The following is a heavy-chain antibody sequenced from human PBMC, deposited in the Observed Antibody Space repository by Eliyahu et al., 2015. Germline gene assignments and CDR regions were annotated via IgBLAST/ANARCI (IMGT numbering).Heavy chain of an antibody. D-gene: IGHD3-16*01. CDR3: ASRPISDYVWGSPIDY. CDR1: GXTFSXXA. J-gene: IGHJ4*02. V-gene: IGHV1-69*01. CDR2: IIPIFGTA. Sequence: QVQLVQSGAEVKKPGXSVKVSCKASGXTFSXXAISWVRQAPGQGLEWMGEIIPIFGTANYAQKFQGRVTITADESTSTAYMELSSLRSEDTAVYYCASRPISDYVWGSPIDYWGQGTLVTVSS.